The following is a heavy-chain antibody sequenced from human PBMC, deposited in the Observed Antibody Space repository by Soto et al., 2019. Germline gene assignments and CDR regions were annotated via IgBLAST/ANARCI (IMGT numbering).Heavy chain of an antibody. J-gene: IGHJ6*02. CDR2: IIPIFGTE. D-gene: IGHD4-4*01. V-gene: IGHV1-69*01. Sequence: QVRLVQSGAEVKKPGSSVRVSCKASGGTFSSYAISWVRQAPGQGLEWMGGIIPIFGTENYAQKFQGRVTITADESTRTAYMELSSLRSEDTAVYYCARDRIAGSKYYYGMDVWGQGTTVTVSS. CDR1: GGTFSSYA. CDR3: ARDRIAGSKYYYGMDV.